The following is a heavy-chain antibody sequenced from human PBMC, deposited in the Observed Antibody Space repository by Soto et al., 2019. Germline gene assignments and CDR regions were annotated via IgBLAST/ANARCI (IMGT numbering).Heavy chain of an antibody. CDR2: ISSSSSYI. CDR1: GFTFSSST. J-gene: IGHJ4*02. Sequence: VQLVESGGGLVKPGGSLRLSCAASGFTFSSSTMTWVRQPPGKELEWVSSISSSSSYIYFADSLKGRFTISRDNAKNSLYLQMDSLRAEDTAVYYCARDVGEMYAMWGQGTLVTVSS. CDR3: ARDVGEMYAM. V-gene: IGHV3-21*01. D-gene: IGHD2-8*01.